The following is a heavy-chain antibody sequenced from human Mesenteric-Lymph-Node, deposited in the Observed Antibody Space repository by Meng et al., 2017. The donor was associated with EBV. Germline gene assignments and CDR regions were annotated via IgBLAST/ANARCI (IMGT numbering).Heavy chain of an antibody. Sequence: QLGSTGAECQKAGAPMKCACNALGYTFNKYAFHWLRQGPGQGFEWMGWVSAYNGNTEYPQKFQGRVEMTTDTSTTTVYMELRSLRPDDTATYYCVRTSVYSSGFSDFWGQGTLVTVSS. CDR2: VSAYNGNT. J-gene: IGHJ4*02. CDR1: GYTFNKYA. V-gene: IGHV1-18*04. D-gene: IGHD6-19*01. CDR3: VRTSVYSSGFSDF.